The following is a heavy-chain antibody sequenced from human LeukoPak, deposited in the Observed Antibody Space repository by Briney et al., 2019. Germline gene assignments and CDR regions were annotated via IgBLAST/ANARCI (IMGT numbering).Heavy chain of an antibody. D-gene: IGHD4-17*01. CDR2: ISYDGSNK. Sequence: PGGSLRLSCAASGLTFSSYAMHWVRQAPGKGLEWVAVISYDGSNKYYADSVKGRFTISRDNSKNTLYLQMNSLRAEDTAVYYCARDPDDYGDYEKSFDYWGQGTLVTVSS. V-gene: IGHV3-30-3*01. CDR1: GLTFSSYA. CDR3: ARDPDDYGDYEKSFDY. J-gene: IGHJ4*02.